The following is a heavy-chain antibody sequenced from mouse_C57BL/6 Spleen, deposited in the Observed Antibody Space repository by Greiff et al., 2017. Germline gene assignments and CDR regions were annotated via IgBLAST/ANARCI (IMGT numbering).Heavy chain of an antibody. CDR1: GFTFSSYA. D-gene: IGHD2-5*01. CDR2: ISSGGDYI. Sequence: DVQLVESGEGLVKPGGSLKLSCAASGFTFSSYAMSWVRQTPEKRLEWVAYISSGGDYIYYADTVKGRFTISRDNARNTLYLQMSSLKSEDTAMYYCTRRGDSNFPMDYWGQGTSVTVSS. V-gene: IGHV5S21*01. J-gene: IGHJ4*01. CDR3: TRRGDSNFPMDY.